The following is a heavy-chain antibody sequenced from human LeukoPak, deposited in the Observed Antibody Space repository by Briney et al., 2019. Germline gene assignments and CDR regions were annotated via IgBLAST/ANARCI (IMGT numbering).Heavy chain of an antibody. Sequence: PGGSLRLSCAASGFTFDDYAMHWVRRAPGKGLEWVSLISGDGGSTYYADSVKGRFTISRDNSKNSLYLQMNSLRTEDTALYYCAKGTAAGPYYYYYYGTDVWGQGTTVTVSS. CDR2: ISGDGGST. J-gene: IGHJ6*02. V-gene: IGHV3-43*02. CDR1: GFTFDDYA. CDR3: AKGTAAGPYYYYYYGTDV. D-gene: IGHD6-13*01.